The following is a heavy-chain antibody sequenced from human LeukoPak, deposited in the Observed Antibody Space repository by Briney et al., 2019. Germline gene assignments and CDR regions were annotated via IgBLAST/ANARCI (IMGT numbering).Heavy chain of an antibody. Sequence: SVKVSCKASGYTLTDYYMHWVRQAPGQGLEWMGGIIPIFGTANYAQKFQGRVTITADESTSTAYMELSSLRSEDTAVYYCARGRPDWLSPILDYWGQGTLVTVSS. CDR3: ARGRPDWLSPILDY. D-gene: IGHD3-9*01. V-gene: IGHV1-69*13. J-gene: IGHJ4*02. CDR2: IIPIFGTA. CDR1: GYTLTDYY.